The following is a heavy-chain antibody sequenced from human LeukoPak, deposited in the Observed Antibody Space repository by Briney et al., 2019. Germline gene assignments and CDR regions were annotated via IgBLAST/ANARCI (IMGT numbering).Heavy chain of an antibody. D-gene: IGHD5/OR15-5a*01. J-gene: IGHJ5*02. CDR1: GFTFSSYG. CDR3: AKGLEA. CDR2: ISYDGSNK. Sequence: GGSLRLSCAASGFTFSSYGMHWVRQAPGKGLEWVAVISYDGSNKYYADSVKGRFTISRDNSKNTLYLQMNSLRAEDTAVYYCAKGLEAWGQGTLVTVSS. V-gene: IGHV3-30*18.